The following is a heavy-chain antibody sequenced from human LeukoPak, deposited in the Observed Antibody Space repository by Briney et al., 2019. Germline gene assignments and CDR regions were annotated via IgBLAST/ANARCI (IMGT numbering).Heavy chain of an antibody. CDR2: INSDGSST. Sequence: GGSVRLSCAASGFTFSSYWMHWVRQAPGKGLVWVSRINSDGSSTSYADSVKGRFTISRDNAKNTLYLQMNSLRAEDTAVYYCARVGELGYCSSTSCYMGYGYWGQGTLVTVSS. V-gene: IGHV3-74*01. CDR1: GFTFSSYW. CDR3: ARVGELGYCSSTSCYMGYGY. D-gene: IGHD2-2*02. J-gene: IGHJ4*02.